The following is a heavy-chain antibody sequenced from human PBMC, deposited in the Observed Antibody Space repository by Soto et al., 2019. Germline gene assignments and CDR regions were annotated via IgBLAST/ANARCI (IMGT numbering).Heavy chain of an antibody. V-gene: IGHV1-69*01. CDR1: GGTFSSYA. D-gene: IGHD3-9*01. CDR3: ARETPSNYDIFTGCGMDV. CDR2: IVPIFGTA. Sequence: QVQLVQSGAEVKKPGPSVKVSCKASGGTFSSYAISWVRQAPGQGLEWMGGIVPIFGTANYARKFQGRVTITADESTSPAYMELSSMRSEDTAVYYCARETPSNYDIFTGCGMDVWGQGTTVTVSS. J-gene: IGHJ6*02.